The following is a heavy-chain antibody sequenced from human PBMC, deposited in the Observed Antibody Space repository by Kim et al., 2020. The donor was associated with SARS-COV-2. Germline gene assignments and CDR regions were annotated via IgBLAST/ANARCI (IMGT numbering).Heavy chain of an antibody. V-gene: IGHV3-23*01. Sequence: YYADSVKGRFTISRDNSKNTLYLQMNSLRAEDTAVYYCAKDVSEVFGFDYWGQGTLVTVSS. D-gene: IGHD3-3*01. CDR3: AKDVSEVFGFDY. J-gene: IGHJ4*02.